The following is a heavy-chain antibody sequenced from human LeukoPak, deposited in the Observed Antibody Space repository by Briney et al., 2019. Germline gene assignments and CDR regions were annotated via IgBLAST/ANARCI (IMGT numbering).Heavy chain of an antibody. CDR3: TRDQTPYY. Sequence: GGSLRLSCTASGFTFGDYAMTWVRQAPGKGLEWVGFIRSKVYGGTPEYAASVKGRFIISRDDSKGITYLQMNSLKTEDTAVYYCTRDQTPYYWGQGTLVTVSS. CDR1: GFTFGDYA. V-gene: IGHV3-49*04. J-gene: IGHJ4*02. CDR2: IRSKVYGGTP.